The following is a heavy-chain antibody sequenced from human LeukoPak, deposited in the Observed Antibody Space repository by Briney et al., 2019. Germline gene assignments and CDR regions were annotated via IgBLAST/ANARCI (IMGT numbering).Heavy chain of an antibody. J-gene: IGHJ4*02. Sequence: PGGSLRLSCAASGFTFSGYGMHWVRQAPGKGLEWVTFIQYDGSHEYYADSVKGRFTISRDNSKNTLYLQMNSLRAEDTAVYYCAKDRPNWGLRYYFDYWGQGTLVTVSS. CDR2: IQYDGSHE. V-gene: IGHV3-30*02. CDR1: GFTFSGYG. D-gene: IGHD7-27*01. CDR3: AKDRPNWGLRYYFDY.